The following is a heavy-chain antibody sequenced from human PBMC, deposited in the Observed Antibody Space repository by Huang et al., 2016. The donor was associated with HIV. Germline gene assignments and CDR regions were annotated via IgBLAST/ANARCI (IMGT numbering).Heavy chain of an antibody. CDR3: AREGITPSGTEVSGFDF. CDR1: GFSILMYY. D-gene: IGHD6-13*01. Sequence: QVQLVQSGAEVKKPGACVTISCKASGFSILMYYIHWVRQAPGQGLEWLGRVNPRVGGAAYAKKFKCRSTMTRYTSTRTLYMELSSLRSEDTAVYYCAREGITPSGTEVSGFDFWGQGTPVSVSS. V-gene: IGHV1-46*03. CDR2: VNPRVGGA. J-gene: IGHJ5*01.